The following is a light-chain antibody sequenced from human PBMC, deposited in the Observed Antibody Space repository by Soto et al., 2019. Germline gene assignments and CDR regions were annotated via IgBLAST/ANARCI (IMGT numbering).Light chain of an antibody. Sequence: EIVLTQTPGTLSLSPGERATLSCRASQSISSSYLAWYQQKPGQAPRLLIYGASSRATGIPDRFSGSGSGTDFNLTSSRLEPEDFAVYDCQKYGSSPPTFGGGTKVEIK. V-gene: IGKV3-20*01. CDR1: QSISSSY. J-gene: IGKJ4*01. CDR3: QKYGSSPPT. CDR2: GAS.